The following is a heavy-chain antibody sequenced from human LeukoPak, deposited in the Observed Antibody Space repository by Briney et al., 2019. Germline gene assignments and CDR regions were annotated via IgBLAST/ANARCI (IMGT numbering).Heavy chain of an antibody. J-gene: IGHJ4*02. CDR3: ARDREYYYDSSGYHFDY. D-gene: IGHD3-22*01. Sequence: GGSLRLSCAASGFTFNNFNMNWVRQAPGKGLEWVSSISSSSTYIYYADSVKGRFTISRDNPKNSLYLQMNSLRAEDTAVYYCARDREYYYDSSGYHFDYWGQGTLVTVSS. V-gene: IGHV3-21*01. CDR1: GFTFNNFN. CDR2: ISSSSTYI.